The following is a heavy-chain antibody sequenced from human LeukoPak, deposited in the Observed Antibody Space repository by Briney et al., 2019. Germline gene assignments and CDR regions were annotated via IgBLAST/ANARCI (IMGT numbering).Heavy chain of an antibody. Sequence: GSLRLSCAASGFTFSSYDMTWVRPAPGRGLEWVSSIRPSGDNTYYGDSVKGHFTMSRDNSKNTVYLQMNNMRVDDTAVYYCARVAGWHWFDPWGQGTLVTVSS. CDR2: IRPSGDNT. V-gene: IGHV3-23*01. CDR3: ARVAGWHWFDP. CDR1: GFTFSSYD. D-gene: IGHD6-19*01. J-gene: IGHJ5*02.